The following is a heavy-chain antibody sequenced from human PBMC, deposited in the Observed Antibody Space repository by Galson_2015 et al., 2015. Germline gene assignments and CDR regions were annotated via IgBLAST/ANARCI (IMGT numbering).Heavy chain of an antibody. CDR2: ISYDGSNK. Sequence: SLRLSCAASGFTFSSCGMHWVRQAPGKGLEWVAVISYDGSNKYYADSVKGRFTISRDNSKNTLYLQMNSLRAEDTAVYYCAKDFMVRGVLDYWGQGTLVTVSS. CDR1: GFTFSSCG. D-gene: IGHD3-10*01. CDR3: AKDFMVRGVLDY. J-gene: IGHJ4*02. V-gene: IGHV3-30*18.